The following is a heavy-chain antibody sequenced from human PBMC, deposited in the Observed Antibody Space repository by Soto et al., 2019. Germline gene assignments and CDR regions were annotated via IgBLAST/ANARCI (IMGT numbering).Heavy chain of an antibody. J-gene: IGHJ1*01. D-gene: IGHD2-8*02. CDR2: IHSTGNT. CDR1: VASISSGAHY. Sequence: PSETLSLTCTVSVASISSGAHYWSWVRQLPGKGLEWIAYIHSTGNTYYNPSLKSRTTIGLDTSKSQFSLRVTSGTAADTATDYCGSPAQGAWRCASWGQGTQVTVSP. CDR3: GSPAQGAWRCAS. V-gene: IGHV4-31*03.